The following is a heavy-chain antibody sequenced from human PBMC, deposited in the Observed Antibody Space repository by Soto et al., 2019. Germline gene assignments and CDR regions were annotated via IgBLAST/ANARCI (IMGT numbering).Heavy chain of an antibody. CDR1: GVSITTNGYS. D-gene: IGHD3-16*01. Sequence: SETLSLTCAVSGVSITTNGYSWSWIRQPPGKGLEWIGYIYPSGTIFYNPSLNSRVTISADTSDNQFSLKLTSVTAADTAVYFCATYTAFAKYYFDYWGRGTLVTVSS. CDR3: ATYTAFAKYYFDY. J-gene: IGHJ4*02. CDR2: IYPSGTI. V-gene: IGHV4-30-2*01.